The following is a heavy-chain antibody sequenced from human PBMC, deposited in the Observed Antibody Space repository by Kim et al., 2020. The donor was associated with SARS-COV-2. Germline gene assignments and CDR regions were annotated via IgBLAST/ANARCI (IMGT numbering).Heavy chain of an antibody. D-gene: IGHD3-22*01. J-gene: IGHJ4*02. CDR3: AKRGGYYYDSSGYYLDY. Sequence: VKGRFTIYRDNSKNSLYLQMNSRRAEDTGVYYCAKRGGYYYDSSGYYLDYWGQGTLVTVSS. V-gene: IGHV3-33*06.